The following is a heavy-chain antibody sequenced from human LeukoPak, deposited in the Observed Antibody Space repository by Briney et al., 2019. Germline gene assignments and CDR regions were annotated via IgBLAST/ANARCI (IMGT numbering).Heavy chain of an antibody. CDR2: IYYSGST. V-gene: IGHV4-39*07. D-gene: IGHD4-23*01. J-gene: IGHJ3*02. Sequence: SETLSLTCTVSGGSISSSSYYWGWIRQPPGKGLEWIGSIYYSGSTYYSSSLKSRVTISGDTSKNQFSLKLSSVTAADTAVYYCARDRRDYGGNRLDAFDIWGQGTMVTVSS. CDR3: ARDRRDYGGNRLDAFDI. CDR1: GGSISSSSYY.